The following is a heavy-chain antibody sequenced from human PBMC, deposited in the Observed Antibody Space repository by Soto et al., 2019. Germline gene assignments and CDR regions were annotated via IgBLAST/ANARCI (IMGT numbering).Heavy chain of an antibody. V-gene: IGHV1-69*13. J-gene: IGHJ5*01. CDR2: IIPIFGTA. Sequence: SVKVSCPASGGTFSRYAISWVRQAPGQGLEWMGGIIPIFGTANYAQKFQGRVTITADESTSTAYMELSSLRSEDTAVYYCARQKGYWRWTSGYTGPNWFDSRGQGTMVTVAS. CDR3: ARQKGYWRWTSGYTGPNWFDS. D-gene: IGHD2-2*02. CDR1: GGTFSRYA.